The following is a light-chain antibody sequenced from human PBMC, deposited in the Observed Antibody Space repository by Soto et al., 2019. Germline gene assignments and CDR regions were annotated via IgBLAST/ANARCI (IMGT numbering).Light chain of an antibody. V-gene: IGKV1-5*03. CDR3: QQYSTTYHT. J-gene: IGKJ1*01. Sequence: DMQMTQSPSTLSASVGDRVTITCRASQSISSWLAWYQQKPGKAPKLLIYKASNLESGVPSRFSGSGSWTEFTLTISSLQPDDFATYYCQQYSTTYHTFGQGPRVVIK. CDR2: KAS. CDR1: QSISSW.